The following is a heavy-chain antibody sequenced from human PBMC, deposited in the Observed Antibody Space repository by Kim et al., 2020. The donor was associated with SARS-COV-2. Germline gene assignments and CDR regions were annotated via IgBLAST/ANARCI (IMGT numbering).Heavy chain of an antibody. J-gene: IGHJ2*01. Sequence: YSGGSTYYADSVKGRFTISRDKSKNTLYLQMNSLRAEDTAVYYCARATDLWGRGTLVTVSS. V-gene: IGHV3-66*01. CDR3: ARATDL. CDR2: YSGGST.